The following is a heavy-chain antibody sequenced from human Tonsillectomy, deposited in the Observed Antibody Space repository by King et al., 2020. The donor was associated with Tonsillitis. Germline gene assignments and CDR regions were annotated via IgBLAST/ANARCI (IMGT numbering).Heavy chain of an antibody. Sequence: VQLVESGGGVVQPGRSLRLSCAASGFTFSSYGMHWVRQAPGKGLEWVAVISYDGSNKYYADSVKGRFTISRDNSKNTLYLQMNSLRAEDTAVYYCAPLGGYGAMTHDYWGQGTLVTVSS. CDR3: APLGGYGAMTHDY. D-gene: IGHD3-16*01. CDR2: ISYDGSNK. V-gene: IGHV3-30*03. J-gene: IGHJ4*02. CDR1: GFTFSSYG.